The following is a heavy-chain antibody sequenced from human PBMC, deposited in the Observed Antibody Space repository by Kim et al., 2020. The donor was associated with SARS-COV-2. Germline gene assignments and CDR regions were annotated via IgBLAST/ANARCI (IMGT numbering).Heavy chain of an antibody. J-gene: IGHJ4*02. D-gene: IGHD2-15*01. CDR3: AKDTGYCSGGSCYDFDY. V-gene: IGHV3-9*01. Sequence: VKGRFTISRDNAKNSLYLQMNSLRAEDTALYYCAKDTGYCSGGSCYDFDYWGQGTLVTVSS.